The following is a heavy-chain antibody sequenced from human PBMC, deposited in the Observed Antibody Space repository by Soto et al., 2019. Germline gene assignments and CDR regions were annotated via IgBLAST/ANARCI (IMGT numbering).Heavy chain of an antibody. D-gene: IGHD6-19*01. V-gene: IGHV3-15*01. J-gene: IGHJ4*02. CDR1: GFSFSNAW. CDR3: STYQLAVSGTPYYFAN. CDR2: IKSKNDGGAT. Sequence: EVQLVESGGGLVQPGGSLRRSCAASGFSFSNAWMSWVRQAPGKGLEWVGRIKSKNDGGATDYAAKVKGRFIISRDDSKNTLYLQMSGLKAEDTALYYCSTYQLAVSGTPYYFANWGQGTLVSVSS.